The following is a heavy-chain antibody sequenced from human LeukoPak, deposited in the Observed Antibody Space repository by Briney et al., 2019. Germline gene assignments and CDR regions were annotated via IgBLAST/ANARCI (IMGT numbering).Heavy chain of an antibody. CDR2: INLDGGGK. CDR1: GFTFSSYW. J-gene: IGHJ5*02. CDR3: ARAPPRRYDL. Sequence: PGGSLRLSCAASGFTFSSYWMSWVRRAPGKGLEGWAGINLDGGGKFYVESVKGRVTISIDTSKNSLYLQMSTLTAADTAVYYCARAPPRRYDLWGQGTLVTVSS. V-gene: IGHV3-7*01.